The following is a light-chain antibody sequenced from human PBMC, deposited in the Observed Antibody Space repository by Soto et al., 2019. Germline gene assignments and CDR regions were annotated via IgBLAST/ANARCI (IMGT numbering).Light chain of an antibody. J-gene: IGKJ5*01. CDR2: AAS. CDR1: QSSSNH. Sequence: DIQMTQSPSSLSASVEDRVIITCRASQSSSNHLNWYQQKPGKAPKLLIFAASSLQSGVPSRFSGSGSGTDFTLTISSLQPEDFATYYCQQSYSTPPITFGQGTRLEIK. CDR3: QQSYSTPPIT. V-gene: IGKV1-39*01.